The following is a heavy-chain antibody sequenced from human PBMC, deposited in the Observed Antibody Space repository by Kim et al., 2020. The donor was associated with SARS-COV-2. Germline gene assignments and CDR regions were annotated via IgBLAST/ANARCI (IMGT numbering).Heavy chain of an antibody. J-gene: IGHJ4*02. D-gene: IGHD3-22*01. Sequence: VKGRFIISRDESKNTLYLQMNSLKTEDTAVYYWTADLPWSRPYDNSGGIDYWGQGTLVTVSS. V-gene: IGHV3-15*01. CDR3: TADLPWSRPYDNSGGIDY.